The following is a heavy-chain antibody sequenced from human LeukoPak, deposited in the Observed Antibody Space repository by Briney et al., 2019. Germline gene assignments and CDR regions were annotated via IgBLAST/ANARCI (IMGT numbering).Heavy chain of an antibody. CDR1: GFTFSSYD. CDR2: IGTAGDT. CDR3: ARSSSYDFWSGRPYGIDV. V-gene: IGHV3-13*01. J-gene: IGHJ6*02. Sequence: GGSLRLSCAASGFTFSSYDMHWVRQATGKGLECVSAIGTAGDTYYPGSVKGRFTISRENAKISLYLQMNSLRAGDTAVYYCARSSSYDFWSGRPYGIDVWGQGTTVTVSS. D-gene: IGHD3-3*01.